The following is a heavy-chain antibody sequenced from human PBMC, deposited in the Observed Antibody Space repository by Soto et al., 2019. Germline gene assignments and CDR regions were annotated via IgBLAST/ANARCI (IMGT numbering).Heavy chain of an antibody. Sequence: ASVKVSCKTSGYTFPSYGISWVRQAPGQGLEWMGIINPSGGSTSYAQKFQGRVTMTRDTSTSTVFMDLSSLRSEDTAVYYCARMAGPSHYYGMDVWGRGTTVTVSS. V-gene: IGHV1-46*03. CDR2: INPSGGST. CDR1: GYTFPSYG. CDR3: ARMAGPSHYYGMDV. J-gene: IGHJ6*02.